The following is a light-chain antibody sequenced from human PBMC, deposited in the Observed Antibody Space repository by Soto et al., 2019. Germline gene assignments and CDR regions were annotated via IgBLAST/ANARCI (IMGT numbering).Light chain of an antibody. V-gene: IGKV3-11*01. J-gene: IGKJ4*01. Sequence: EIVLTQSPATLSLSPGERATLSCRASQSVSSYLAWYQQKPGQAPRLLIYDASNRATGIPARFSGSGSGTDFTLTISSLEAEDFAVYYCQQRSNWPPTFGGGTKVELK. CDR2: DAS. CDR1: QSVSSY. CDR3: QQRSNWPPT.